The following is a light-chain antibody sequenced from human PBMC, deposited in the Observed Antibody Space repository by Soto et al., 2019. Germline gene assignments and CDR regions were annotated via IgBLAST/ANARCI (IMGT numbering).Light chain of an antibody. J-gene: IGKJ1*01. CDR3: QQYHTDPSWT. V-gene: IGKV4-1*01. Sequence: DIVMTQSPDSLAVSLGERATINCKSSQSVLYSSNNKNYLAWYQQKPGQPPKLLIYWASTRESGVPDRFSGSGSGTEVTLTISSLQAEDVAVYYCQQYHTDPSWTFGQGTKVEIK. CDR1: QSVLYSSNNKNY. CDR2: WAS.